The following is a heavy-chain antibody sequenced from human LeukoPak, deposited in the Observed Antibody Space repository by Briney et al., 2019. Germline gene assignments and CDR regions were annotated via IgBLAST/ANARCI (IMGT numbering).Heavy chain of an antibody. J-gene: IGHJ4*02. CDR1: GGSISSRICC. V-gene: IGHV4-39*01. D-gene: IGHD1-26*01. CDR3: ARQVYSGTHYFDY. Sequence: PSETLSLTCTVSGGSISSRICCWGWIRQPPGKGLEWIGTIYYSGSTYYNPSLKSRVTISVDTSKNQFSLRLSSVTAADTAVYYCARQVYSGTHYFDYWGQGTLVTVSS. CDR2: IYYSGST.